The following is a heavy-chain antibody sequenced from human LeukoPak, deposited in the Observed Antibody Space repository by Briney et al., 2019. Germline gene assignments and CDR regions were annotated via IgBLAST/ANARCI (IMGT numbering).Heavy chain of an antibody. V-gene: IGHV4-4*07. CDR2: IYTSGST. D-gene: IGHD3-10*01. CDR1: GGSISSYY. Sequence: SETLSLTCTVSGGSISSYYWSWIRQPAGKGLEWIGRIYTSGSTNYNPSLKSRVTMSVDTSKNQFSLKLSSVTAADTAVYYCARGNYYGSGSYASYIWGQGTMVTVSS. J-gene: IGHJ3*02. CDR3: ARGNYYGSGSYASYI.